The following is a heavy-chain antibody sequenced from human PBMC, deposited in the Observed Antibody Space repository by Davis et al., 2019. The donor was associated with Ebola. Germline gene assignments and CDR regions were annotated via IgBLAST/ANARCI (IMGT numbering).Heavy chain of an antibody. CDR1: GGTFSSYA. Sequence: SVKVSCKASGGTFSSYAISWVRQAPGQGLEWMGGIIPIFGTENYAQKFQGRVTITADESTSTAYMELSSLRSEDTAVYYYASVTCSSTSCPFDYWGQGTLVTVSS. J-gene: IGHJ4*02. CDR3: ASVTCSSTSCPFDY. V-gene: IGHV1-69*13. D-gene: IGHD2-2*01. CDR2: IIPIFGTE.